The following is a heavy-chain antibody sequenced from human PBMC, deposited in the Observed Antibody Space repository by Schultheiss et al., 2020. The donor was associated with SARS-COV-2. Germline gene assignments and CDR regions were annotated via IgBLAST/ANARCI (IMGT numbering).Heavy chain of an antibody. Sequence: GGSLRLSCAASGFTFSSYAMHWVRQAPGKGLEWVAVISYDGSNKYYADSVKGRFTISRDNSKNTLYLQMNSLRAEDTAVYYCAKVGSRPGGARQTNGMDVWGQGTTVTVSS. J-gene: IGHJ6*02. CDR2: ISYDGSNK. CDR3: AKVGSRPGGARQTNGMDV. D-gene: IGHD3-16*01. V-gene: IGHV3-30*04. CDR1: GFTFSSYA.